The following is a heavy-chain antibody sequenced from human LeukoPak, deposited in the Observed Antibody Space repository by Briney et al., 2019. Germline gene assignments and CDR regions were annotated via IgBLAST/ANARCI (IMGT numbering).Heavy chain of an antibody. CDR2: INHSGST. CDR1: GGSFSGYY. Sequence: SSETLSLTCAVYGGSFSGYYWSWIRQPPGKGLEWIGEINHSGSTNYNPSLKSRVTISVDTSKNQFSLKLSSVTAADTAVYYCARGRKLGLYYYYYYMDVWGKGTTVTVSS. CDR3: ARGRKLGLYYYYYYMDV. D-gene: IGHD7-27*01. J-gene: IGHJ6*03. V-gene: IGHV4-34*01.